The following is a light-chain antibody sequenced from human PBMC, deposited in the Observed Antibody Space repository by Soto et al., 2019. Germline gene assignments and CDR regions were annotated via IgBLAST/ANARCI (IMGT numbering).Light chain of an antibody. J-gene: IGLJ1*01. CDR3: CADGVCYTFV. Sequence: QSALTQPRSVSGSPGQSVTISCTGTNSDVSSYNFVSWYQQYPGKAPRVIIYHVTKRPSGVPDRFSGSQSGDTASLTISGLQAEDEAEYYCCADGVCYTFVIGSGTKVTVL. CDR2: HVT. CDR1: NSDVSSYNF. V-gene: IGLV2-11*01.